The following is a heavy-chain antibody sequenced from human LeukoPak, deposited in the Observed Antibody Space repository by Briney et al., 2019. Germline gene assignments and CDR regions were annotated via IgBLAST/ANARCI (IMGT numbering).Heavy chain of an antibody. D-gene: IGHD3-10*01. J-gene: IGHJ4*02. CDR1: GFTFSSYS. Sequence: PGGSLRLSCAASGFTFSSYSMNWVRQAPGKGLEWVSSISSSSSYIYYADSVKGRFTISRDNAKNSLYLQMNSLRAEDTAVYYCARDGTELLWFGELLNFGGYFDYWGQGTLVTVSS. CDR3: ARDGTELLWFGELLNFGGYFDY. V-gene: IGHV3-21*01. CDR2: ISSSSSYI.